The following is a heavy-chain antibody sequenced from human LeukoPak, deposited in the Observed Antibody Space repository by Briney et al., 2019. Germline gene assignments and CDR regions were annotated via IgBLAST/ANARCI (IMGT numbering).Heavy chain of an antibody. CDR2: INPNSGGT. CDR1: GYTFTGYY. D-gene: IGHD1-26*01. CDR3: ARGYRTVGAIEYFPH. Sequence: ASVNVSCKASGYTFTGYYIHWVRQAPGQGFVWMGRINPNSGGTNYAQKFQGRVTMTRDTSISTAYMELSRLRSDDTAVYYCARGYRTVGAIEYFPHWGQGTLVTVSS. V-gene: IGHV1-2*06. J-gene: IGHJ1*01.